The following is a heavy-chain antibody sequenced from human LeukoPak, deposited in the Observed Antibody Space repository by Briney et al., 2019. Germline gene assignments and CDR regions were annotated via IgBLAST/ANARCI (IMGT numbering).Heavy chain of an antibody. Sequence: ASVKFSCKASGYTFTSYYMHWVRQAPGQGLEWMGMINPSGGSTIYAQKFQGRVTMTSDTSTSTVYMELSRLRCEDTAVYYCARDFTYTAIPMYYFNYGGQGTLVTVSS. CDR3: ARDFTYTAIPMYYFNY. CDR1: GYTFTSYY. J-gene: IGHJ4*02. V-gene: IGHV1-46*01. D-gene: IGHD5-18*01. CDR2: INPSGGST.